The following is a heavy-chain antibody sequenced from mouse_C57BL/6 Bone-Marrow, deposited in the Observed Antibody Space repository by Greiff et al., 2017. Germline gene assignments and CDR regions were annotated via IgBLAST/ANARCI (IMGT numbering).Heavy chain of an antibody. D-gene: IGHD5-5*01. CDR2: ISYDGSN. Sequence: EVKLMESGPGLVKPSQSLSLTCSVTGYSITSGYYWNWIRQFPGNKLEWMGYISYDGSNNYNPSLKNRISITRDTSKNQFFLKLNSVTTEDTATYYCARDLVLPFDYWGQGTTLTVSS. J-gene: IGHJ2*01. CDR1: GYSITSGYY. CDR3: ARDLVLPFDY. V-gene: IGHV3-6*01.